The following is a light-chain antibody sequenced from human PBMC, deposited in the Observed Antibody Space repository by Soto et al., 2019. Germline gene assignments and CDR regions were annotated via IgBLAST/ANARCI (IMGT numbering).Light chain of an antibody. CDR1: QSVLYSSNSKNY. CDR2: WAS. Sequence: DIVMTQSPDSLAVSLGERATINCKSSQSVLYSSNSKNYLAWYQQKPGQPPKLLIYWASTRESGVPDRFSGSGSGTDFTLTISSLQAEGVAVYSCQQYYSTPYTFGQGTKLEIK. V-gene: IGKV4-1*01. CDR3: QQYYSTPYT. J-gene: IGKJ2*01.